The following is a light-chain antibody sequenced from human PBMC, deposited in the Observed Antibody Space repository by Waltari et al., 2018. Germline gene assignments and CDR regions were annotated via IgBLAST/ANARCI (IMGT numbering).Light chain of an antibody. J-gene: IGKJ2*01. Sequence: DIQTTQSPSSLSASLGDRVTITCRANQSISKYLNWYQQRPGKAPKLLVYFKSSLQSGVPSRFSGSGSGTDFTLTINTLQPEDFATYFCQQSYGPPYTFGQGTRLEIK. V-gene: IGKV1-39*01. CDR1: QSISKY. CDR2: FKS. CDR3: QQSYGPPYT.